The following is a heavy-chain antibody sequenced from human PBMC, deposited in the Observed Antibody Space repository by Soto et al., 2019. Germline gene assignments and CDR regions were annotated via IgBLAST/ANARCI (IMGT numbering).Heavy chain of an antibody. Sequence: ASVKVSCKVSGYTLTESSMHWVRQAPGKGLGWMGGFDLEDGETIYAQKFQGRVTMTEDTSTDTAYMELSSLRSGDTAVYFCATEYSDSSGFYYFDYWGQGTLVTVSS. J-gene: IGHJ4*02. D-gene: IGHD3-22*01. V-gene: IGHV1-24*01. CDR1: GYTLTESS. CDR2: FDLEDGET. CDR3: ATEYSDSSGFYYFDY.